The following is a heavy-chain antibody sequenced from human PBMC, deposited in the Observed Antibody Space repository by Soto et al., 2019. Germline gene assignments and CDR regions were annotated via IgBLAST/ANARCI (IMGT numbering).Heavy chain of an antibody. CDR1: GFIFSSYA. Sequence: EVQLLESGGGLVQPGGSLRLSCAASGFIFSSYAMSWVRQAPGKGLEWVSAISGSGTTAYYADSVKGRFTFSRDNSKKTMHLQMNSLRAEDTAVYYCAKTTDGWFSAFEIWGQGTMVTVSS. CDR3: AKTTDGWFSAFEI. D-gene: IGHD6-19*01. J-gene: IGHJ3*02. CDR2: ISGSGTTA. V-gene: IGHV3-23*01.